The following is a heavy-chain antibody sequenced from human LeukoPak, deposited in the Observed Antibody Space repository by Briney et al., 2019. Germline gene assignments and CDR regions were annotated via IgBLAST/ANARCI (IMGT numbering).Heavy chain of an antibody. CDR2: IYYSGST. J-gene: IGHJ6*03. CDR1: GGSISSYY. CDR3: ARNTVFWRYYYMDV. Sequence: PSETLSLTCTVSGGSISSYYWSWIRQPPGKGLEWIGYIYYSGSTSYSPSLKSRVTISADTSKNQFSLKLSSVTAADTAVYYCARNTVFWRYYYMDVWGKGTTVTVSS. V-gene: IGHV4-59*01. D-gene: IGHD3-3*01.